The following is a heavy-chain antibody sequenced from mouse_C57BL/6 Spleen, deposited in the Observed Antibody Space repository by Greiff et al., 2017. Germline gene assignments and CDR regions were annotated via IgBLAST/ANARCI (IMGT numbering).Heavy chain of an antibody. CDR1: GFTFSSYA. V-gene: IGHV5-9-1*02. D-gene: IGHD1-1*01. Sequence: EVQGVESGEGLVKPGGSLTLSCAASGFTFSSYALSWVRQTPEKRLEWVAYISSGGDYIYYADTVKGRFTISRDNARNTLYLQMSSLKSEDTAMYYCTRERVYYGSSYPAWCAYWGQGTLVTVSA. CDR2: ISSGGDYI. CDR3: TRERVYYGSSYPAWCAY. J-gene: IGHJ3*01.